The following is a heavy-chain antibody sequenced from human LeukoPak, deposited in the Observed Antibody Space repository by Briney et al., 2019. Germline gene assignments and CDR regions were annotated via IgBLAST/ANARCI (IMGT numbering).Heavy chain of an antibody. J-gene: IGHJ4*02. CDR1: GGSISRGGYY. Sequence: PSETLALTCTVSGGSISRGGYYWSWIRPPPGKGLEWIGYIYHSGSTYYNPSLKSRVTISVDRSKNQFSLKLSSVTAADTAVYYCARVMYSSSYYFDYWGQGTLVTVSS. V-gene: IGHV4-30-2*01. D-gene: IGHD6-13*01. CDR2: IYHSGST. CDR3: ARVMYSSSYYFDY.